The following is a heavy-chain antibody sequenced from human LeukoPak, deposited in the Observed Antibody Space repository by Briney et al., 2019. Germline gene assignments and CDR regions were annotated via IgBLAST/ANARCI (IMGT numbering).Heavy chain of an antibody. J-gene: IGHJ6*02. D-gene: IGHD6-19*01. CDR1: GGSISSYY. V-gene: IGHV4-59*08. CDR2: VYYSGST. Sequence: PSETLSLTCTVSGGSISSYYWSCIRQPPAKGLQWIGYVYYSGSTNYNPSLKRRVTISVDTSKSQFSLKLSSVTAADTAVHFCARIPRDGSGWYGMDVWGQGTTVTVSS. CDR3: ARIPRDGSGWYGMDV.